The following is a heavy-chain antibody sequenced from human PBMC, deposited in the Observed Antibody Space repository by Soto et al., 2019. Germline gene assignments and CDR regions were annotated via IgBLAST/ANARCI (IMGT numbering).Heavy chain of an antibody. CDR2: SRNKDNNFST. CDR3: ALNYYGLDV. J-gene: IGHJ6*02. V-gene: IGHV3-72*01. Sequence: QSGGSLRLSCAASGFRFSEFYMDWVRQAPGKGLEWVGRSRNKDNNFSTQYAASVEGRFTISRHDSQNSLFLQMNSLKIEDTAIYYCALNYYGLDVLGQGTTVTVSS. CDR1: GFRFSEFY.